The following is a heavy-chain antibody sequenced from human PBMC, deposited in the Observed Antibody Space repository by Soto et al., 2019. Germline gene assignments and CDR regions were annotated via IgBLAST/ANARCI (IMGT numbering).Heavy chain of an antibody. CDR1: GFTFNSYA. D-gene: IGHD3-10*01. CDR3: AKDRHYGSGTYSDSYLDY. V-gene: IGHV3-23*01. CDR2: ISGSGGTT. J-gene: IGHJ4*02. Sequence: EVQLLESGGGLVQPGGSLRLSCGGSGFTFNSYAMTWVRQAPGKGLEWVSAISGSGGTTYYANSVKGRFTIARDQSKDTLYLQMNSLRDEDTAIYYCAKDRHYGSGTYSDSYLDYWGQGPLVTVSS.